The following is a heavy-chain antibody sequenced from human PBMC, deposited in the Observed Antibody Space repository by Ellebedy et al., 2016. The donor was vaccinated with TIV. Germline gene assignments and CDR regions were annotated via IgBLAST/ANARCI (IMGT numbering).Heavy chain of an antibody. CDR2: MNPNSGNT. CDR3: ARRQFYMSDF. V-gene: IGHV1-8*01. D-gene: IGHD5-24*01. Sequence: AASVKVSCKASGYTFTSYDINWARQATGQGLEWMGWMNPNSGNTGYAQKFQGRVTMTRDTSISTAYMELGSLRSENTAVYYCARRQFYMSDFWGQGTLVTVSS. J-gene: IGHJ4*02. CDR1: GYTFTSYD.